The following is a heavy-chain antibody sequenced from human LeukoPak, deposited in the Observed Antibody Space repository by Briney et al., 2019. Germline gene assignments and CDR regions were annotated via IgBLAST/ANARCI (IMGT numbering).Heavy chain of an antibody. J-gene: IGHJ3*02. CDR1: GYALTSYG. V-gene: IGHV1-18*01. CDR2: INAYNGNT. CDR3: ARGTRASFFDI. Sequence: ASVKVSRKPSGYALTSYGISSLRQAPGQGLEWMGWINAYNGNTNYAQKFQGRVAMTTDRSRTTAFIEVTSLTYDDTAVYYCARGTRASFFDIWGQGTMVTVSS.